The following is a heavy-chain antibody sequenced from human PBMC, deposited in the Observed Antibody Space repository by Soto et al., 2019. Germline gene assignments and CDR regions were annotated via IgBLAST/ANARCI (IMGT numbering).Heavy chain of an antibody. V-gene: IGHV3-48*03. Sequence: PGGSLRLSCAASGFTFSSYEMNWVRQAPWKWREWVSYISSSGSTIYYADSVKGRFTISRDNAKNSLYLQMNSLRAEDTAVYYCARNGFWSGYTYYYYGMDVWGQGTTVTVSS. J-gene: IGHJ6*02. CDR2: ISSSGSTI. D-gene: IGHD3-3*01. CDR1: GFTFSSYE. CDR3: ARNGFWSGYTYYYYGMDV.